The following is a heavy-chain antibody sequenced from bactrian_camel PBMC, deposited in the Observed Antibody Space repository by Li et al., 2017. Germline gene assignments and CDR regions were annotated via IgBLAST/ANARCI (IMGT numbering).Heavy chain of an antibody. CDR1: PLPEGT. J-gene: IGHJ4*01. CDR3: ASRTLVWCGGEAQY. Sequence: HVQLVESGGGSVQAGGSVRLSCAGSPLPEGTMGWFRQAPGKERDGVAAVDGAGYTSYARSVKGRFTISQDNAKNTLDLQMNSLKPEDTAMYYCASRTLVWCGGEAQYWGRGTQVTVS. D-gene: IGHD1*01. V-gene: IGHV3S53*01. CDR2: VDGAGYT.